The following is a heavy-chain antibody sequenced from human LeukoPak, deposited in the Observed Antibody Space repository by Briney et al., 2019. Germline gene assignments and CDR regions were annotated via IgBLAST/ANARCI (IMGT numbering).Heavy chain of an antibody. CDR2: ISSSGSTR. Sequence: GGPLRLSCAASGFTFSSYEMNWVRQAPGKGLEWVSYISSSGSTRYYADSVKGRFTISRDNAKNSLYLQLNSLRAEDTAVYYCARGIGSSTWPLALWGQGTLVTVSS. J-gene: IGHJ4*02. D-gene: IGHD6-13*01. CDR1: GFTFSSYE. V-gene: IGHV3-48*03. CDR3: ARGIGSSTWPLAL.